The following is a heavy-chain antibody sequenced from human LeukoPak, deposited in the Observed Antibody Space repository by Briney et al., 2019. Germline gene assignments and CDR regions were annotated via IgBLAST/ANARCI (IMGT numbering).Heavy chain of an antibody. V-gene: IGHV4-59*01. J-gene: IGHJ6*03. CDR1: GGSISSYY. CDR3: ARVESGYDYYYYYYYMDV. Sequence: RSETLSLTCTVSGGSISSYYWSWIRQPPGKGLEWIGYIYYSGSTNYNPSLKSRVTISVDTSKNQFSLKLSSVTAADTAVYYCARVESGYDYYYYYYYMDVWGKGTTVTVSS. CDR2: IYYSGST. D-gene: IGHD5-12*01.